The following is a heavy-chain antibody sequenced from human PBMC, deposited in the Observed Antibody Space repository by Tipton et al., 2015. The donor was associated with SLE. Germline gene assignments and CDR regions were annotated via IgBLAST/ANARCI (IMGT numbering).Heavy chain of an antibody. Sequence: SLRLSCAASGFTFSSYGMHWVRQAPGKGLEWVAFIRYDGSNKYYADSVKGRFTISRDNAKNSLYLQMNSLRAEDTAVYYCARDPYSGSYSDYYYYYMDVWGKGTTVTVSS. CDR3: ARDPYSGSYSDYYYYYMDV. D-gene: IGHD1-26*01. CDR1: GFTFSSYG. V-gene: IGHV3-30*02. CDR2: IRYDGSNK. J-gene: IGHJ6*03.